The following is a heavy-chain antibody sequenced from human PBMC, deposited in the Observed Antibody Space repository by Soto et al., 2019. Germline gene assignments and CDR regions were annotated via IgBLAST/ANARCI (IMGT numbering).Heavy chain of an antibody. CDR2: ISGSGEST. D-gene: IGHD1-7*01. J-gene: IGHJ4*02. V-gene: IGHV3-23*01. Sequence: PGGSLRLSCAASGFTFSSCAMNWVRQAPGKGLEWVSTISGSGESTYYADSVKGRFTISRDNSKSTLYLQMNSLRAEDTAVYYCAKDRWNYDSFDFWGQGTLVTVSS. CDR3: AKDRWNYDSFDF. CDR1: GFTFSSCA.